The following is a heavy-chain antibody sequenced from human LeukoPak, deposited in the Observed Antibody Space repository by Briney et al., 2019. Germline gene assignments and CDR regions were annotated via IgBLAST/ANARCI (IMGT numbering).Heavy chain of an antibody. CDR2: ISSSASII. J-gene: IGHJ4*02. Sequence: GGSLRLSCAASGFTFSDYEMNWVRQAPGKGLEWVSYISSSASIIYYSDSVKGRFTISRDNAKNSLFLQMNSLRAEDTAVYYCANQHMDYFDYWGQGTLVTVSS. CDR3: ANQHMDYFDY. D-gene: IGHD2-21*01. V-gene: IGHV3-48*03. CDR1: GFTFSDYE.